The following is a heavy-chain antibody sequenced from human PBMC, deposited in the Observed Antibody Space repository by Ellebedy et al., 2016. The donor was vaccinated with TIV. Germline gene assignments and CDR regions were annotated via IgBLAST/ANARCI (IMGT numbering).Heavy chain of an antibody. D-gene: IGHD3-10*01. V-gene: IGHV3-48*02. CDR1: GFTFSSYS. CDR2: ISSSSSTI. CDR3: ARDRPHYYGSGSYYYYGMDV. J-gene: IGHJ6*02. Sequence: PGGSLRLSCAASGFTFSSYSMNWVRQAPGKGLEWVSYISSSSSTIYYADSVKGRFTISRDNAKNSLYLQMNSLRDEDTAVYYCARDRPHYYGSGSYYYYGMDVWGQGTTVTVSS.